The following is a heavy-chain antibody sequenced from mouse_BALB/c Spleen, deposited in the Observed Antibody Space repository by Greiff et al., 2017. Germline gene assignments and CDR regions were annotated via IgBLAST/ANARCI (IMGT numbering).Heavy chain of an antibody. V-gene: IGHV1S53*02. D-gene: IGHD2-1*01. CDR2: ISPGNGDI. CDR3: PIYYGNFFDY. CDR1: GYTFTDHA. Sequence: VKLMESAAELVKPGASVKISCKASGYTFTDHAIHWVKQKPEQGLEWIGYISPGNGDIKYNEKFKGKATLTADKSSSTAYMQLNSLTSEDSAVYFCPIYYGNFFDYWGQGTTLTVSS. J-gene: IGHJ2*01.